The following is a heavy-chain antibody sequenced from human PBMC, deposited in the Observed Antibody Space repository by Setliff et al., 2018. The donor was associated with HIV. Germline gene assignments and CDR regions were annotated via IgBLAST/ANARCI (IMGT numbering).Heavy chain of an antibody. V-gene: IGHV1-69*05. J-gene: IGHJ5*01. CDR1: GGTFRKYS. D-gene: IGHD2-8*01. CDR2: IIPMFGST. CDR3: ARPLLRTNTVYGILGNWFDS. Sequence: SVKVSCKASGGTFRKYSISWVRQAPGQGLEWVGGIIPMFGSTTYAQKFYGRFTISRDNAKNSLYLQMNSLRAEDTAVYYCARPLLRTNTVYGILGNWFDSWGRGTLVTVSS.